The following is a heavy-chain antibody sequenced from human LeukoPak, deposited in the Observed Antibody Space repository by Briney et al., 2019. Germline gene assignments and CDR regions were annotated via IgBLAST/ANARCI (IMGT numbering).Heavy chain of an antibody. CDR2: IKSDGST. CDR3: ARAVTYFYGSVTYDWFDP. V-gene: IGHV3-74*01. D-gene: IGHD3-10*01. J-gene: IGHJ5*02. CDR1: GFTFSSYG. Sequence: GGSLRLSCAASGFTFSSYGMSWVRQAPGKGLVWVSRIKSDGSTIYADSVKGRFTISRDSARNTLYLQMNSLRVEDTAMYYCARAVTYFYGSVTYDWFDPWGQGTLVTVSS.